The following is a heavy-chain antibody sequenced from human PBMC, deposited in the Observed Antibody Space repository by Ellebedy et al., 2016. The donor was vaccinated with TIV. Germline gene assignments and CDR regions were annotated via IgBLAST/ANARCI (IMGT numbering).Heavy chain of an antibody. CDR3: ARGVRTTYGMDV. V-gene: IGHV1-18*01. Sequence: ASVKVSXKASGYTFTSYAMHWVRQAPGQGLEWMGWISAYNGNTNYAQKLQGRVTMTTDTSTSTAYMELSSLRSEDTAVYYCARGVRTTYGMDVWGQGTTVTVSS. J-gene: IGHJ6*02. CDR1: GYTFTSYA. CDR2: ISAYNGNT. D-gene: IGHD3-10*01.